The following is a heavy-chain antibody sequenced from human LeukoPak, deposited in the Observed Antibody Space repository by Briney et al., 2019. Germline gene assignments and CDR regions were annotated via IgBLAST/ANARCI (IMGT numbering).Heavy chain of an antibody. CDR1: GFTFSSYS. CDR2: ISSSSSTI. CDR3: AREYYEFWSGYAKPYYYYYYYMDV. V-gene: IGHV3-48*02. Sequence: GGSLRLSCAASGFTFSSYSMNWVRQAPGKGLEWVSYISSSSSTIYYADSVKGRFTISRDNAKNSLYLQMNSLRDEDTAVYYCAREYYEFWSGYAKPYYYYYYYMDVWGKGTTVTVSS. J-gene: IGHJ6*03. D-gene: IGHD3-3*01.